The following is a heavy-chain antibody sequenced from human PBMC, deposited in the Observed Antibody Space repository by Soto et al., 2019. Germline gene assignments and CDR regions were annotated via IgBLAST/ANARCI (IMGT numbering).Heavy chain of an antibody. CDR2: INHSGST. CDR3: ARDLTLYDSTGNDASDI. CDR1: GGSFIGYY. V-gene: IGHV4-34*01. Sequence: SETLSLTCAVYGGSFIGYYWSLIRQPPGRGLEWIGEINHSGSTNYNPSLKSRVTISVDTSKNQFSLKLSSVTAADTAVYYCARDLTLYDSTGNDASDIWGQGTMVTV. J-gene: IGHJ3*02. D-gene: IGHD3-22*01.